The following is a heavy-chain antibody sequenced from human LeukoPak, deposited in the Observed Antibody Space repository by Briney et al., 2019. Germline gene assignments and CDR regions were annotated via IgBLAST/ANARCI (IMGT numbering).Heavy chain of an antibody. Sequence: GGSLRLSCAASAFSFSDYNMNWVRQAPGKGLEWVANIKQDGSEKYYVDSVKGRFTISRDNAKNSLYLQMNSLRAEGTAVYYCASSPGAYYMDVWGKGTTVTISS. V-gene: IGHV3-7*01. J-gene: IGHJ6*03. CDR2: IKQDGSEK. CDR1: AFSFSDYN. D-gene: IGHD3-10*01. CDR3: ASSPGAYYMDV.